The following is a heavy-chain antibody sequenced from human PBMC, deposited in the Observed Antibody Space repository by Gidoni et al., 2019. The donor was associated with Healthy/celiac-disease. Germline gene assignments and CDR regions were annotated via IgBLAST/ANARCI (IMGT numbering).Heavy chain of an antibody. J-gene: IGHJ4*02. D-gene: IGHD5-18*01. V-gene: IGHV4-59*01. CDR2: IYYSGST. CDR3: ARVDGGYEDY. CDR1: GGSISSYY. Sequence: QVQLQESGPGLVKPSETLSLPCTVPGGSISSYYWSWIRQPPGKGLEGIGYIYYSGSTNYNPALKSRVTIAVDTSKNQFSLKLSSVTAADTAVYYCARVDGGYEDYWGQGTLVTVSS.